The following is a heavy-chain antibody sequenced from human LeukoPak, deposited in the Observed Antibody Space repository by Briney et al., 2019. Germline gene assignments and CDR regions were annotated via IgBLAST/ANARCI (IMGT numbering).Heavy chain of an antibody. J-gene: IGHJ4*02. Sequence: GGSLRLSCAASGFTFSTYTMNWVRQAPGKGLEWVSSITGSSSYIYYADSVKGRFTISRDNAKNSLYLQMNSLRAEDTAIYYCARHLVPDYWGQGTLVTVSS. CDR1: GFTFSTYT. CDR3: ARHLVPDY. CDR2: ITGSSSYI. V-gene: IGHV3-21*01. D-gene: IGHD6-6*01.